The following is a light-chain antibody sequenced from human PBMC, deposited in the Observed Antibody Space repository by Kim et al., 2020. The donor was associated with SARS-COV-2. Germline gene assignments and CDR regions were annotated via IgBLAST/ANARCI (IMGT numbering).Light chain of an antibody. J-gene: IGKJ2*01. V-gene: IGKV3-15*01. Sequence: VSPGESATLSCRASQNVDKMLAWYQQKPGQAPRLLIYGASTRASGVPARFSGSGSGTEFTLTISSLQSGDFADYYCQQYSDWPPTTFGQGTKLEI. CDR2: GAS. CDR3: QQYSDWPPTT. CDR1: QNVDKM.